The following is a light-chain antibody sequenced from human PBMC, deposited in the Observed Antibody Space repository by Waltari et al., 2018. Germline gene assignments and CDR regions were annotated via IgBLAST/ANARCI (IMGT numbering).Light chain of an antibody. CDR2: WAS. J-gene: IGKJ2*01. CDR1: QTVLYSSTNKNY. V-gene: IGKV4-1*01. Sequence: DIVMTQSPDSLAVSLRERATIPCKSSQTVLYSSTNKNYLAWYQQKPGQPPKLLIYWASTRESWVPDRFSGSGSGTDFTLTVSSLQAEDVAVYYCHQYYTTPYTFGQGTKLEIK. CDR3: HQYYTTPYT.